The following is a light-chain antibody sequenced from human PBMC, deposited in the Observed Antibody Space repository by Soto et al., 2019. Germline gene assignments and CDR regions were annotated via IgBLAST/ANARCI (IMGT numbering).Light chain of an antibody. Sequence: QSVLTQSSSASASLGSSVKLTCTVSSGHSSYIIAWHQQQPGKAPRYLMKLEGSGSYNKGSGVPDRFSGSSSGADRYLTISNLQFEDEADYYCETWDINTHVVFGGGTQLTVL. J-gene: IGLJ2*01. V-gene: IGLV4-60*02. CDR3: ETWDINTHVV. CDR1: SGHSSYI. CDR2: LEGSGSY.